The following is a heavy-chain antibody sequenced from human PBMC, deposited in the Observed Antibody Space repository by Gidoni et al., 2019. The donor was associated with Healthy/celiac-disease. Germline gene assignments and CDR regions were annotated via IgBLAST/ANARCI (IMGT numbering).Heavy chain of an antibody. J-gene: IGHJ4*02. D-gene: IGHD5-18*01. Sequence: QVQLVQSGAEVKKPGSSVKVSCKASGGTFRSHAISWVRQAPGQGLGWMGGIIPIFGTANYAQKFQGRVTITADEFTSTAYMELSSLRSEDTAVYYCARDRNSQGGYGPVLGVEWGQGTLVTVSS. V-gene: IGHV1-69*01. CDR1: GGTFRSHA. CDR3: ARDRNSQGGYGPVLGVE. CDR2: IIPIFGTA.